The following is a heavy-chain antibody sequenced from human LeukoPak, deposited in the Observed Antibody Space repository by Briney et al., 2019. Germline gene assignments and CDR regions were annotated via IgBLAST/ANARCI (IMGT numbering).Heavy chain of an antibody. J-gene: IGHJ4*02. D-gene: IGHD1-26*01. CDR3: TIDEWELPGY. CDR1: GYTFTDYY. CDR2: INPKSGAT. V-gene: IGHV1-2*02. Sequence: ASVTVSCKTSGYTFTDYYIHWVRQAPGQGLEWMGWINPKSGATDFAQKSQGRITLTRDTSITTAHMEMNRLTSDDTAVYFCTIDEWELPGYWGQGTRVTVAT.